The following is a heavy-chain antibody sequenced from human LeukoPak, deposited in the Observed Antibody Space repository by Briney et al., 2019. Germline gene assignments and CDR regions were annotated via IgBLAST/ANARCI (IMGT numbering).Heavy chain of an antibody. V-gene: IGHV4-34*01. Sequence: SESLSLTCAVYGGSFSGYYWSWIRQPPGKGLEWIGEINHSGSTNYNPSLKSRVTISVDTSKNQFSLKLSSVTAADTAVYYCARVGFSSSWYVSYWFDPWGQGTLVTVSS. CDR3: ARVGFSSSWYVSYWFDP. D-gene: IGHD6-13*01. CDR2: INHSGST. CDR1: GGSFSGYY. J-gene: IGHJ5*02.